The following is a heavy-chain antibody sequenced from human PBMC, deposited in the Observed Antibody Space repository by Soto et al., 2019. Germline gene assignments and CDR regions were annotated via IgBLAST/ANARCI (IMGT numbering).Heavy chain of an antibody. V-gene: IGHV3-30-3*01. CDR1: GFALSPYT. CDR2: LSSDGSNN. CDR3: AKEFGWELQLSHPYYNSGMDV. Sequence: QVQLVESGGGVVQPGGSLRLSCAARGFALSPYTIHWVRQAPGKGLEWVAGLSSDGSNNFYPDSVRGRFTISSDNSKSTLYLQMDILRPEDTAVYYCAKEFGWELQLSHPYYNSGMDVWGQGTTVTVSS. J-gene: IGHJ6*02. D-gene: IGHD1-1*01.